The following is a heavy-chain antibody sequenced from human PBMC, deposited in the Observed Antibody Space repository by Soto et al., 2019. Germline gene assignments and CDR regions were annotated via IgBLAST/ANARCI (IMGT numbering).Heavy chain of an antibody. Sequence: ASVKVSCKASGYSFTSYYMHWVRQAPGQGLEWMGIINPGGGSTTYAQNFQGRIIMTRDTSTSTVYLELGSLRSDDTAVYYCAREQRRYHYGNNPVEYWGQGTLVIVSS. CDR1: GYSFTSYY. CDR2: INPGGGST. J-gene: IGHJ4*02. D-gene: IGHD5-18*01. CDR3: AREQRRYHYGNNPVEY. V-gene: IGHV1-46*01.